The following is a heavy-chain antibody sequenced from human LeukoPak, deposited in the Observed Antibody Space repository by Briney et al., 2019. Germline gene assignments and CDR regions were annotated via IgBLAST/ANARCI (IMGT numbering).Heavy chain of an antibody. CDR3: ARDAFYGSGLDAFDI. D-gene: IGHD3-10*01. CDR1: GFTFSSYA. V-gene: IGHV3-23*01. CDR2: ISGSGGST. J-gene: IGHJ3*02. Sequence: GGSLRLSCAASGFTFSSYAMSWVRQAPGEGLEWVSAISGSGGSTYYADSVKGRFTISRDNSKNTLYLQMNSLRADDTAVYYCARDAFYGSGLDAFDIWGQGTMVTVSS.